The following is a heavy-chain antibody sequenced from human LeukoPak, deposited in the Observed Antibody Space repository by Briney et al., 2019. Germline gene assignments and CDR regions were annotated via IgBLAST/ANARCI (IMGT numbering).Heavy chain of an antibody. Sequence: PSETLSLTCTVSGGSISSYYWSWIRQPPGKGLEWIGYIYYSGSTNYNPSLKSRVTISVDTSKNQFSLKLSSVTAADTAVYYCARSASNGDTDYWDQGTLVTVSS. J-gene: IGHJ4*02. D-gene: IGHD3-10*01. CDR2: IYYSGST. CDR3: ARSASNGDTDY. V-gene: IGHV4-59*08. CDR1: GGSISSYY.